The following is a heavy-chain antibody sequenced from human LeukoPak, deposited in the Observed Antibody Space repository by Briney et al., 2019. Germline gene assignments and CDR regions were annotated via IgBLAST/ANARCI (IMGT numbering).Heavy chain of an antibody. CDR2: ISAYNGNT. CDR1: GYTFTSYG. V-gene: IGHV1-18*01. Sequence: GASVKVSCKASGYTFTSYGISWVRQAPGQGLEWMGWISAYNGNTNYAQKLQGRVTMTTDTSTSTAYMELRSLRSDDTAVYYCARDSIAAAGHYYYYMDVWGKGTTITISS. CDR3: ARDSIAAAGHYYYYMDV. J-gene: IGHJ6*03. D-gene: IGHD6-13*01.